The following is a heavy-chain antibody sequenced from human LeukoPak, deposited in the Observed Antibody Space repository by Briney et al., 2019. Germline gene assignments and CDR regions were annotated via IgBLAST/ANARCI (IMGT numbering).Heavy chain of an antibody. J-gene: IGHJ4*02. D-gene: IGHD3-3*02. CDR3: AKDIGIFGTGPFDY. CDR1: GFTFRNYW. CDR2: ISWNSGSI. Sequence: GGSLRLSCAASGFTFRNYWMGWVRQAPGKGLEWLSSISWNSGSIVYADSVKGRFTISRDNAKNSLSLQMHSLRPEDTAFYYCAKDIGIFGTGPFDYWGQGTLVTVSS. V-gene: IGHV3-9*01.